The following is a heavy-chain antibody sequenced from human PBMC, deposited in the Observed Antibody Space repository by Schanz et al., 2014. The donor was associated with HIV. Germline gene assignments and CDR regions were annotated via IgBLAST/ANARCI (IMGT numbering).Heavy chain of an antibody. J-gene: IGHJ4*02. CDR3: ARGAAEMATMTPWRY. V-gene: IGHV1-8*01. Sequence: QVQLVQSGAEVKNPRASVKVSCKASGYTFSSYDINWVRQATGQGLEWMGWMNPNSGGTNYAQKLQGRVTMTTDTSTSTAYMDLRSLRSDDTAVYYCARGAAEMATMTPWRYWGQGTLVTVSS. D-gene: IGHD5-12*01. CDR1: GYTFSSYD. CDR2: MNPNSGGT.